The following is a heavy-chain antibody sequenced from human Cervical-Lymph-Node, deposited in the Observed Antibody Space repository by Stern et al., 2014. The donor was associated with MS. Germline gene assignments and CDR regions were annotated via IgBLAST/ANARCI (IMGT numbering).Heavy chain of an antibody. CDR3: ARGLGDIVVVVAATNYYYGMDV. D-gene: IGHD2-15*01. CDR1: GFTLSSYA. Sequence: VHLVESGGGVVQPGRPLRLSCAASGFTLSSYAMHWVRQAPGQGLEWAAVISYDGSNKYYADSVKGRFTISRDNSKNTLYLQMNSLRAEDTAVYYCARGLGDIVVVVAATNYYYGMDVWGQGTTVTVSS. CDR2: ISYDGSNK. V-gene: IGHV3-30-3*01. J-gene: IGHJ6*02.